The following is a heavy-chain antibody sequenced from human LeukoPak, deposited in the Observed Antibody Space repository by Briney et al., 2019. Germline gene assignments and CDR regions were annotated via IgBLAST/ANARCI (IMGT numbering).Heavy chain of an antibody. D-gene: IGHD3-10*01. CDR3: ARGYGYYYGSGSYYNNYYMDV. J-gene: IGHJ6*03. CDR1: GGSISSYY. V-gene: IGHV4-34*01. CDR2: INHSGST. Sequence: SETLSLTCTVSGGSISSYYWSWIRQPAGKGLEWIGEINHSGSTNYNPSLKSRVTISVDMSKNQFSLKLSSVTAADTAVYYCARGYGYYYGSGSYYNNYYMDVWGKGTTVTISS.